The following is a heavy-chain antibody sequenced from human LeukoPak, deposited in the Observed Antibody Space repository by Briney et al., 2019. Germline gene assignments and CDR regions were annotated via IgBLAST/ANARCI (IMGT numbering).Heavy chain of an antibody. D-gene: IGHD3-16*01. Sequence: GGSLRLSCAASGFTVSSNYMSWVRQAPGKGLEWVSVIYSGGSTYYADSVKGRFTISRDNSKNTLCLQMNSLRAEDTAVYYCARGGGLTYYYGMDVWGQGTTVTVSS. J-gene: IGHJ6*02. V-gene: IGHV3-66*01. CDR3: ARGGGLTYYYGMDV. CDR1: GFTVSSNY. CDR2: IYSGGST.